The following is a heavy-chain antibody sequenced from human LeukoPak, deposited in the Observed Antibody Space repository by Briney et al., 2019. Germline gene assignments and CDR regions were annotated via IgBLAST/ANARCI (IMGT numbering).Heavy chain of an antibody. CDR2: IIPIFGTA. D-gene: IGHD3-22*01. J-gene: IGHJ5*02. V-gene: IGHV1-69*01. CDR1: GGTFSIYA. CDR3: ARDFSSADWFDP. Sequence: GSSVTVSCKASGGTFSIYAISWVRQAPGQGLEWMGGIIPIFGTANYAQKFQGRVTITADESTSTAYMELSSLRSEDTAVYYCARDFSSADWFDPWGQGTLITVSS.